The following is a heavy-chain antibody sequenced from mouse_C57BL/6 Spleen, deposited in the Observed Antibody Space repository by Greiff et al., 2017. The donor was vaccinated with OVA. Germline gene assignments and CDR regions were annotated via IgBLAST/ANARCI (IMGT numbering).Heavy chain of an antibody. Sequence: EVKLQQSGPELVKPGASVKISCKASGYTFTDYYMHWVKQSHGQSLEWIGDINPNNGDTSYNQKFKGKATLTIDKSSSTAYMELRSLTSEDSAVYYCGNEGESNYNWYFDVWGTGTTVTVSA. D-gene: IGHD2-5*01. J-gene: IGHJ1*03. V-gene: IGHV1-26*01. CDR2: INPNNGDT. CDR3: GNEGESNYNWYFDV. CDR1: GYTFTDYY.